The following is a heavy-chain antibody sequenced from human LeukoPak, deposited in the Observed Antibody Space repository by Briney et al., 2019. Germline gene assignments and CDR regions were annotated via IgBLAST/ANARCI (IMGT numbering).Heavy chain of an antibody. Sequence: ASVKVSCKASGYTFTSYGISWVRQAPGQGLEWMGWISAYNGNTNYAQKLQGRVTTTTDTSTSTAYMELRSLRSDDTAVYYCARAYYYDSSGYENWFDPWGQGTLVTVSS. CDR1: GYTFTSYG. D-gene: IGHD3-22*01. CDR3: ARAYYYDSSGYENWFDP. V-gene: IGHV1-18*01. CDR2: ISAYNGNT. J-gene: IGHJ5*02.